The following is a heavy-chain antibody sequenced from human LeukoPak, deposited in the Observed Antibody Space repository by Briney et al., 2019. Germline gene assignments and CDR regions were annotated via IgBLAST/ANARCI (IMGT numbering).Heavy chain of an antibody. V-gene: IGHV3-30*02. D-gene: IGHD6-13*01. Sequence: GGSLRLSCAASGFTFSSYGMHWVRQAPGKGLEWVTFIQYDGSIKYYADSVKGRFTISRDNAKNSLYLQMNSLRAEDTALYYCAKDMETALAAAGHFDYWGQGTLVTVSS. CDR1: GFTFSSYG. CDR3: AKDMETALAAAGHFDY. CDR2: IQYDGSIK. J-gene: IGHJ4*02.